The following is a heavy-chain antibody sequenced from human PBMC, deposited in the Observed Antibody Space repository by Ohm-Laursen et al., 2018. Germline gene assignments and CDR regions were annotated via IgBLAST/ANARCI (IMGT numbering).Heavy chain of an antibody. CDR1: GCSIRTYF. Sequence: SDTLSLTCTVSGCSIRTYFWSWIRQTAGKGLEWIGRISTSGKINYNPSLKSRVTMSVDTSKNQFSLKLSSVTAADTAMYYCARATRGWSHDYWGQGTLVTVSS. CDR2: ISTSGKI. J-gene: IGHJ4*02. CDR3: ARATRGWSHDY. D-gene: IGHD5-12*01. V-gene: IGHV4-4*07.